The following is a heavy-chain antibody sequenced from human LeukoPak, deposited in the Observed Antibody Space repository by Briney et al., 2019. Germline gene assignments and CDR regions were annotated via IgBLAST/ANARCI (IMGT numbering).Heavy chain of an antibody. CDR3: ARDARSDFWSGYYYYGMDV. Sequence: ASVKVSCKASGYTFTSYGISWVRQAPGQGLEWMGWISAYNGNTNYAQKLQGRVTMTTDTSTSTAYMELRSLRSDDTAVYYCARDARSDFWSGYYYYGMDVWGQGTTVTVSS. V-gene: IGHV1-18*01. CDR2: ISAYNGNT. D-gene: IGHD3-3*01. CDR1: GYTFTSYG. J-gene: IGHJ6*02.